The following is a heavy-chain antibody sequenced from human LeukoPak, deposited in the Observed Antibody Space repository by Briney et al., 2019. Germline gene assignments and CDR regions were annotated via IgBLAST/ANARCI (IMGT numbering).Heavy chain of an antibody. CDR2: IRYDGSNK. CDR3: AKDPYSYGSGSYVWFDP. V-gene: IGHV3-30*02. D-gene: IGHD3-10*01. J-gene: IGHJ5*02. CDR1: GFTFSSYG. Sequence: GGSLRLSCAASGFTFSSYGMHWVRQAPGKGLEWVAFIRYDGSNKYYADSVKGRFTVSRDNSKNTLYLQMNSLRAEDTAVYYCAKDPYSYGSGSYVWFDPWGQGTLVTVSS.